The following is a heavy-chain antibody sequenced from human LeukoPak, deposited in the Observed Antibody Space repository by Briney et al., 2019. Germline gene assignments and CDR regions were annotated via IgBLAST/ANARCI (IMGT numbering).Heavy chain of an antibody. CDR3: ARLNDFWSGYLKYYFDY. Sequence: GESLKISCKGSGYSFTSYWIGWVRQMPGKGLEFMGIIYPRDSDTRYSPSFQGQVTISADKSITTTYLQWSGLKASDTAMYYCARLNDFWSGYLKYYFDYWGQGTLVTVSS. CDR2: IYPRDSDT. V-gene: IGHV5-51*01. D-gene: IGHD3-3*01. CDR1: GYSFTSYW. J-gene: IGHJ4*02.